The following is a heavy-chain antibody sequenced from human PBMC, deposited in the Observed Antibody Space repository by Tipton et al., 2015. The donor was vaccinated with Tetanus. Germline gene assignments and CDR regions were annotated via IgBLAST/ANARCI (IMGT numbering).Heavy chain of an antibody. CDR1: GGSISSTNW. J-gene: IGHJ3*02. D-gene: IGHD3-9*01. CDR3: AAAVSTGTDDAFDI. CDR2: IYHNGNV. V-gene: IGHV4-4*02. Sequence: TLSLTCAVSGGSISSTNWWSWVRQSPGKGLEWIGEIYHNGNVNYNPSLQRRVTLSVDKSENQFFLKVNSVTAADTAVYYCAAAVSTGTDDAFDIWGQGTMVTVSS.